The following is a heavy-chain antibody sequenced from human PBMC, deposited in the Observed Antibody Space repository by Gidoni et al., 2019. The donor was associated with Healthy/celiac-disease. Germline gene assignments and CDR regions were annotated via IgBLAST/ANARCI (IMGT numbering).Heavy chain of an antibody. CDR3: ARVAIPGIAVAGLYLGVDY. CDR1: GFTFSSYS. V-gene: IGHV3-48*02. D-gene: IGHD6-19*01. Sequence: EVQLVESGGGLVQPGGSLRLSCAASGFTFSSYSMNWVRQAPGKGLEWVSYISSSSSTIYYADSVKGRFTISRDNAKNSLYLQMNSLRDEDTAVYYCARVAIPGIAVAGLYLGVDYWGQGTLVTVSS. CDR2: ISSSSSTI. J-gene: IGHJ4*02.